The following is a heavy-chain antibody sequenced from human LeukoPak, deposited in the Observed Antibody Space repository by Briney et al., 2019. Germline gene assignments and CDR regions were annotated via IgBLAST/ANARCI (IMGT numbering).Heavy chain of an antibody. D-gene: IGHD3-16*02. CDR1: GGSISSYY. CDR3: ARYVWGSYPTFEDY. J-gene: IGHJ4*02. Sequence: SETLSLTCTVSGGSISSYYWSWIRQPPGKGLEWIGYIYYSGSTDYNPSLKSRVTISVDTSKNQFSLKLSSVTAADTAVYYCARYVWGSYPTFEDYWGQGTLVTVSS. CDR2: IYYSGST. V-gene: IGHV4-59*01.